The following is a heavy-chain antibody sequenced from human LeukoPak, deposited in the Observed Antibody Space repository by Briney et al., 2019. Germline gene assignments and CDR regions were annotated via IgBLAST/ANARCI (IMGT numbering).Heavy chain of an antibody. D-gene: IGHD6-6*01. J-gene: IGHJ5*02. CDR3: ARDRALKARIAARPYNWFDP. Sequence: PSETLSLTCTVSGGSISSYYWSWIRQPAGKGLEWIGRIYTSGSTNYNPSLKSRVTMSVDTSKNQFSLKLSSVTAADTAVYYCARDRALKARIAARPYNWFDPWGQGTLVTVSS. CDR1: GGSISSYY. CDR2: IYTSGST. V-gene: IGHV4-4*07.